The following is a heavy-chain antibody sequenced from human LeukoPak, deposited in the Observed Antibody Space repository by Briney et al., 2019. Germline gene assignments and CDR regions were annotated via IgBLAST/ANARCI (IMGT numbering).Heavy chain of an antibody. D-gene: IGHD6-6*01. CDR2: IYRSGSA. CDR1: GGSISSSNW. V-gene: IGHV4-4*02. J-gene: IGHJ5*02. CDR3: ARARVAARPGNWFDP. Sequence: SGTLSLTCAVSGGSISSSNWWSWVRQPPGKGLEWIGEIYRSGSANYNPSLKSRVTISVDKSKNQFSLRLSSVTAADTAVYYCARARVAARPGNWFDPWGQGTLVTVSS.